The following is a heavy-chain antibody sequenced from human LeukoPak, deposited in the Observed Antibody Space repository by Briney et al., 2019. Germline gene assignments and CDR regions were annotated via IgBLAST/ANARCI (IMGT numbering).Heavy chain of an antibody. D-gene: IGHD6-13*01. J-gene: IGHJ4*02. CDR3: ARDLMGIAYRGAFYY. Sequence: GGSLRLSCAASGFTFSDYGMSWVRQAPGKGLEWVSLISGSGDSTYYADSVKGRFAISRDNSKNTLYLHMNSLRAEDTAVYYCARDLMGIAYRGAFYYWGQGTLVTVSS. CDR2: ISGSGDST. V-gene: IGHV3-23*01. CDR1: GFTFSDYG.